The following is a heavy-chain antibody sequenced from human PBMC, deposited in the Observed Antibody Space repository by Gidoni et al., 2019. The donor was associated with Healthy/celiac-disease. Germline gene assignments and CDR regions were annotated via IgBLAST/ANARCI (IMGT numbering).Heavy chain of an antibody. CDR1: GFTFSSYA. D-gene: IGHD4-17*01. CDR3: ARDHDGDYEIDAFDI. Sequence: EVQLVESGGGLVQPGGSLRLSCAASGFTFSSYAMHWVRQAPGKGLEYVSAISSNGGSTYYANSVKGRFTISRDNSKNTLYLQMGSLRAEDMAVYYCARDHDGDYEIDAFDIWGQGTMVTVSS. V-gene: IGHV3-64*01. CDR2: ISSNGGST. J-gene: IGHJ3*02.